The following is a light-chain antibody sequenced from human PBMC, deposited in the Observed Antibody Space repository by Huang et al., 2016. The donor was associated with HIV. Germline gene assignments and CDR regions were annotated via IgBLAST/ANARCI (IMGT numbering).Light chain of an antibody. CDR2: AAS. J-gene: IGKJ1*01. V-gene: IGKV1-17*03. Sequence: DIQLTQSPSAMSASVGDRVSITCRASQGIANYLVWFQQMPGGAPRRLIYAASSLQSGVPSRFSGSGSGTKFTLTISGLQPEDFSTYYCLQHHAYPRTFGQGTKVEV. CDR1: QGIANY. CDR3: LQHHAYPRT.